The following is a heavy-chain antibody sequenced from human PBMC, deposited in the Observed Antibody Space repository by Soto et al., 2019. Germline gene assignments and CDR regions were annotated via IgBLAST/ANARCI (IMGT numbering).Heavy chain of an antibody. Sequence: QITLKESGPTLVNPTQTLTLTCTFSGFSLTSSVGVGWIRQPPGKALEWLALIYWNDDKRYSPSLKSRLTITKDTSKNQVVLTMTNMDPVDTATYYCVHRTDSGNYLPLNWGQGTLVTVSS. CDR3: VHRTDSGNYLPLN. CDR2: IYWNDDK. D-gene: IGHD1-26*01. CDR1: GFSLTSSVG. V-gene: IGHV2-5*01. J-gene: IGHJ4*02.